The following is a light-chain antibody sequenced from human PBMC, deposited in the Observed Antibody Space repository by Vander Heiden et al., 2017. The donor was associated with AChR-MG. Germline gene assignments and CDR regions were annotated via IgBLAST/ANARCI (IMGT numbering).Light chain of an antibody. CDR3: QQYGSSPFT. CDR2: GAS. CDR1: QRVSSSN. V-gene: IGKV3-20*01. J-gene: IGKJ3*01. Sequence: LVLTQSPGTLSLSPGDRATPSCRARQRVSSSNLAWYQQKPGQAPRLLIYGASSRATGIPDRFSGSGSGTDFTLTISRLEPEDFAVYYCQQYGSSPFTFGPGTKVDLK.